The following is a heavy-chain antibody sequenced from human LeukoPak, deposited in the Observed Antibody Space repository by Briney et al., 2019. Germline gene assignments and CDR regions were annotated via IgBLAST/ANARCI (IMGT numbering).Heavy chain of an antibody. CDR3: ARDSERSSSWYHAENGVSYFDY. CDR2: ISYDGSNK. Sequence: GGSLRLSCAASGITFSSYAMHWVRQAPGKGLEWVAVISYDGSNKYYADSVKGRFTISRDNSKNTLYLQMNSLRAEDTAVYYCARDSERSSSWYHAENGVSYFDYWGQGTLVTVSS. CDR1: GITFSSYA. D-gene: IGHD6-13*01. J-gene: IGHJ4*02. V-gene: IGHV3-30*04.